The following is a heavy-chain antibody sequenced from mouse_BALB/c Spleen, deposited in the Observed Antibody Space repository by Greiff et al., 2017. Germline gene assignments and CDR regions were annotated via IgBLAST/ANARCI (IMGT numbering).Heavy chain of an antibody. D-gene: IGHD2-12*01. V-gene: IGHV3-6*02. CDR1: GYSITSGYY. CDR3: ASYDGVAY. CDR2: ISYDGSN. J-gene: IGHJ3*01. Sequence: VQLKESGPGLVKPSQSLSLTCSVTGYSITSGYYWNWIRQFPGNKLEWMGYISYDGSNNYNPSLKNRISITRDTSKNQFFLKLNSVTTEDTATYYCASYDGVAYWGQGTLVTVSA.